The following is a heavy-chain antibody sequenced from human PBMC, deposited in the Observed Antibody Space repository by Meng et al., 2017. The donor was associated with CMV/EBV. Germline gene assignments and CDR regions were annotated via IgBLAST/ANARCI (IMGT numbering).Heavy chain of an antibody. Sequence: SGAEEKEPGSSVKVSRKPSGGTSSSYAFSWVRQAPGQGLEWMGGISPIFGTGNYAQKFKGRVTITADESTSTAYMELSSLRSEDTAVYYCARRGSYYGSGSYYNWFDPWGQGTLVTVSS. J-gene: IGHJ5*02. CDR2: ISPIFGTG. D-gene: IGHD3-10*01. CDR1: GGTSSSYA. CDR3: ARRGSYYGSGSYYNWFDP. V-gene: IGHV1-69*01.